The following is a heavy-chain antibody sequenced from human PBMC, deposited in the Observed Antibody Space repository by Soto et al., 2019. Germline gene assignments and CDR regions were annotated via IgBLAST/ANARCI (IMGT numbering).Heavy chain of an antibody. V-gene: IGHV3-48*02. D-gene: IGHD2-2*02. CDR3: ARGRGYCSGISCYIDY. CDR1: GFTFSSYS. Sequence: EVQLVESGGGLVQSGGSLRLSCAASGFTFSSYSMYWVRQAPGKGLEWVSYITSSSSTIYYADSVKGRFTRSRDNAKNSVYLQMNSLRDEDTAVYYCARGRGYCSGISCYIDYWGQGILVTVSS. CDR2: ITSSSSTI. J-gene: IGHJ4*02.